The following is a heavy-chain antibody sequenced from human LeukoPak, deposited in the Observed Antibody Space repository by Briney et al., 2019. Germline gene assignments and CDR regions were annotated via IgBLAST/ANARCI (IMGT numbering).Heavy chain of an antibody. D-gene: IGHD1-26*01. V-gene: IGHV3-30-3*01. CDR1: GFTFSSYA. CDR2: ISYDGSNK. CDR3: ARGVGGDSRFDP. J-gene: IGHJ5*02. Sequence: PGGSLRLSCAASGFTFSSYAMHWVRQAPGKGLEWVAVISYDGSNKYYADSVKGRFTISRDNSKNTLYLQMNGLRAADTAVYYCARGVGGDSRFDPWGQGTLVTVSS.